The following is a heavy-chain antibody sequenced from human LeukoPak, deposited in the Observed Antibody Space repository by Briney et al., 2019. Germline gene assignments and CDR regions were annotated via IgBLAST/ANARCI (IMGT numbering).Heavy chain of an antibody. CDR1: GYTFTGYY. D-gene: IGHD4-17*01. CDR3: ARDERYGDPAGGGYLYYYGMDV. Sequence: ASVKVSCKASGYTFTGYYMHCVRQAPGQGLEWMGIINPSGGSTSYAQKFQDRITMTRDTSTNTVYMELSSLRSEDTAVYYCARDERYGDPAGGGYLYYYGMDVWGQGTTVTVSS. CDR2: INPSGGST. J-gene: IGHJ6*02. V-gene: IGHV1-46*01.